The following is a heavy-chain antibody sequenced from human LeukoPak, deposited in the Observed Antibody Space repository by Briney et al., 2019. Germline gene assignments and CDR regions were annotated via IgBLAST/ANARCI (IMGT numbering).Heavy chain of an antibody. J-gene: IGHJ4*02. CDR2: ISGSGDTT. Sequence: GGSLRLSCAASGXXXXNYXXNWVRXAXXXXXXXVSAISGSGDTTFYADSVKGRFTISRDNSKSTVYLQMNSLRAEDTAVYYCAKTVIDTTYYDYWGQGTRVTVSS. V-gene: IGHV3-23*01. D-gene: IGHD3-16*02. CDR3: AKTVIDTTYYDY. CDR1: GXXXXNYX.